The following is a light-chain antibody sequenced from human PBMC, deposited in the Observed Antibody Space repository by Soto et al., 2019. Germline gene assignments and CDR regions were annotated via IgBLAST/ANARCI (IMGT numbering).Light chain of an antibody. Sequence: QSVLTQPASVSGSPGQSVTISCSGTKNDIGVYDFVSWYQHHPGKAPRLIIYEVVQRPSGVPDRFSGSKSGNTASLTVSGLQAADEAEYFCKSYAGSNTYVCGSGTKVTVL. CDR3: KSYAGSNTYV. V-gene: IGLV2-8*01. CDR2: EVV. J-gene: IGLJ1*01. CDR1: KNDIGVYDF.